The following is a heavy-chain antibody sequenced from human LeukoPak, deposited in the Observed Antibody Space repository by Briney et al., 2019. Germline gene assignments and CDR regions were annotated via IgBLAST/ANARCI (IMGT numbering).Heavy chain of an antibody. J-gene: IGHJ4*02. V-gene: IGHV1-2*02. CDR3: ASRSIVVVPAAMRVDY. Sequence: ASVKVSCKASGYTFTGYYMHGVRQAPGQGLEWMGWINPNSGGTNYAQKFQGRVTMTRDTSISTAYMELSRLRSDDTAVYYCASRSIVVVPAAMRVDYWGQGTLVTVSS. CDR1: GYTFTGYY. D-gene: IGHD2-2*01. CDR2: INPNSGGT.